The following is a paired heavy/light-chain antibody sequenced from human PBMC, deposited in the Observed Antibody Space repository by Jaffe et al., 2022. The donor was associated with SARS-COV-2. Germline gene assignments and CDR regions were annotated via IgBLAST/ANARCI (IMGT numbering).Light chain of an antibody. CDR1: SSDIGSNY. V-gene: IGLV1-51*01. CDR3: GTWDGSLSVWV. J-gene: IGLJ3*02. CDR2: NNN. Sequence: QSVLTQPPSVSASPGQKVTISCSGSSSDIGSNYVSWYQQLPGTAPKLLIYNNNKRPSGIPDRFSGSKSGTSATLGITGLQTGDEADYYCGTWDGSLSVWVFGGGTKVAVL.
Heavy chain of an antibody. Sequence: QVTLKESGPVLVKPTETLTLTCTVSGFSLSNGGMGVSWIRQPPGKALEWLAHIFSNDGTSYSTSLKNRLTISKDTSKRQVVLTMTNMDPVDTATYYCARLSEGDDDIVIVPAAPFDYWGQGTLVTVSS. CDR1: GFSLSNGGMG. CDR3: ARLSEGDDDIVIVPAAPFDY. V-gene: IGHV2-26*01. CDR2: IFSNDGT. J-gene: IGHJ4*02. D-gene: IGHD2-2*01.